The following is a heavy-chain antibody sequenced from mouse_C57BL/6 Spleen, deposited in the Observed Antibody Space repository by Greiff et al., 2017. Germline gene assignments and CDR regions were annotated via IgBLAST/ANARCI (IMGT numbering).Heavy chain of an antibody. D-gene: IGHD2-4*01. Sequence: VQLQQSGPELVKPGASVKMSCKASGYTFTDYNMHWVKQSHGKSLEWIGYINPNNGGTSYNQKFKGKATLTVNKSSSTAYMELRSLTSEDSAVYYYARDGGFYDYDSWFAYWGQGTLVTVSA. J-gene: IGHJ3*01. CDR3: ARDGGFYDYDSWFAY. V-gene: IGHV1-22*01. CDR1: GYTFTDYN. CDR2: INPNNGGT.